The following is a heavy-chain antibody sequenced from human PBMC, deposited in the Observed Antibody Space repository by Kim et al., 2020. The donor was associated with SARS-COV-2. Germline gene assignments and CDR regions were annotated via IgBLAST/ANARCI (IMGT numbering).Heavy chain of an antibody. Sequence: KFQGRVTITADESTGTAYMELGSLRSEDTAVYYCARVIGGGQQLDGWFDPWGQGTLVTVSS. CDR3: ARVIGGGQQLDGWFDP. D-gene: IGHD6-13*01. J-gene: IGHJ5*02. V-gene: IGHV1-69*01.